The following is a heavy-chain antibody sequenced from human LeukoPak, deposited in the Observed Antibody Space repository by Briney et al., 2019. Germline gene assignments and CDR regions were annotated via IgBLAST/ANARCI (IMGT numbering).Heavy chain of an antibody. V-gene: IGHV3-21*01. D-gene: IGHD1-26*01. CDR1: GFIFSNYS. J-gene: IGHJ3*02. CDR2: ISTSSGYI. CDR3: ARSRIVGTTVPFDAFAI. Sequence: GGSLRLSCAASGFIFSNYSMNWVRQAPGKGLEWVSSISTSSGYIYYADSLKGRFSISRDNAKHSLFLQMNSLRAEDTAVYYCARSRIVGTTVPFDAFAIWGPGTMVTVSS.